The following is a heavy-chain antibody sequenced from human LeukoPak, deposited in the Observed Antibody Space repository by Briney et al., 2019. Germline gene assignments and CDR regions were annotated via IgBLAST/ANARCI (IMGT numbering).Heavy chain of an antibody. CDR2: ISYDGSNK. V-gene: IGHV3-30*04. Sequence: GGSLRLSCAASGFTFSSYAMHWVRQAPGKGLEWVAVISYDGSNKYYADSVKGRFTISRDNAKNSLYLQMNSLRAEDTAVYYCARVTGYSSPFDPWGQGTLVTVSS. CDR1: GFTFSSYA. J-gene: IGHJ5*02. CDR3: ARVTGYSSPFDP. D-gene: IGHD6-13*01.